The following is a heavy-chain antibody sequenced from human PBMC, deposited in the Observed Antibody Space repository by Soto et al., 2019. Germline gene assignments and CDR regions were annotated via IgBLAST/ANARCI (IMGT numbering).Heavy chain of an antibody. CDR3: TRRGSIAAPRYYYGMDV. V-gene: IGHV3-73*01. J-gene: IGHJ6*02. CDR1: GFTFSGSA. CDR2: IRSKANSYAT. Sequence: PGGSLRLSCSASGFTFSGSAMHWVRQASGKGLELVGRIRSKANSYATAYAASVKGRFTISRDDSKNTAYLQMNSLKTEDTAVYYCTRRGSIAAPRYYYGMDVWGQGTTVTVSS. D-gene: IGHD6-6*01.